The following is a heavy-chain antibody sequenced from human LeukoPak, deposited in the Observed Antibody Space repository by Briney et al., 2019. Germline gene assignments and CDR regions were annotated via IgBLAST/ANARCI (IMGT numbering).Heavy chain of an antibody. CDR1: GCSISSSSYY. D-gene: IGHD5-12*01. Sequence: TSETLSLTCTVSGCSISSSSYYWGWIRQPPGKGLEWIGSSYNSESTCYHPSLKSRVTISEYTTNNQFSLKLRYVAAADTAVYYCSRHRKTKWRRTPYYFDYWAQGTLVTVSS. CDR2: SYNSEST. CDR3: SRHRKTKWRRTPYYFDY. V-gene: IGHV4-39*01. J-gene: IGHJ4*02.